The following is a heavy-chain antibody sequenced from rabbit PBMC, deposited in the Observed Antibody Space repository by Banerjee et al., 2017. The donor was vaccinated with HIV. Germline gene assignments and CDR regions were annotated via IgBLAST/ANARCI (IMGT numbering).Heavy chain of an antibody. Sequence: QSLEESGGDLVKPGASLTLTCTASGFSFSSSYYMCWVRQAPGKGLEWIACIYAGSSGSTYYASWAKGRFTISKTSSTTVTLQMTSLTAADTATYFCARWFYAGGYVGAGYDLWGPGTLVTVS. CDR1: GFSFSSSYY. CDR3: ARWFYAGGYVGAGYDL. CDR2: IYAGSSGST. V-gene: IGHV1S40*01. D-gene: IGHD4-2*01. J-gene: IGHJ4*01.